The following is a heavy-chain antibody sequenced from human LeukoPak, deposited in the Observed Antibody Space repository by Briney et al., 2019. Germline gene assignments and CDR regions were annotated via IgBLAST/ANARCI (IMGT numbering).Heavy chain of an antibody. CDR1: GFTFSSYE. CDR2: ISTSSSYI. V-gene: IGHV3-21*01. CDR3: ARDREGFGESYFDY. D-gene: IGHD3-10*01. Sequence: GGSLRLSCAASGFTFSSYEMNWVRQAPGKGLEWVSFISTSSSYIYYADSVKGRFTISRDNAKNSLYLQMNSLRAEDTAMYYCARDREGFGESYFDYWGQGTLATVSS. J-gene: IGHJ4*02.